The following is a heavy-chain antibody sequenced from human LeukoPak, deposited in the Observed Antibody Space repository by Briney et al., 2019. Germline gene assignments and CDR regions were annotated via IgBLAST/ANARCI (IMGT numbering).Heavy chain of an antibody. Sequence: ASVKVSYKASGYTFTSYYMHWVRQAPGQGLEWMGIINPSGGSTSYAQKFQGRVTMTRDMSTSTVYMELSSLRSEDTAVYYCARDLRAARRRNWFDPWGQGTLVTVSS. V-gene: IGHV1-46*01. CDR1: GYTFTSYY. CDR3: ARDLRAARRRNWFDP. J-gene: IGHJ5*02. D-gene: IGHD6-6*01. CDR2: INPSGGST.